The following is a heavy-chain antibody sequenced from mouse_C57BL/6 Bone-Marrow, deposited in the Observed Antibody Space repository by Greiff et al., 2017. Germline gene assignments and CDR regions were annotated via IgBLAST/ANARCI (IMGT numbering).Heavy chain of an antibody. CDR3: ARWLLYYAMDY. J-gene: IGHJ4*01. Sequence: VKLVESGAELARPGASVKLSCKASGYTFTSYGISWVKQRTGQGLEWIGEIYPRSGNTYYNEKFKGKATLTADKSSSTAYMERRSLTSEDSAVYFCARWLLYYAMDYWGQGTSVTVSS. CDR2: IYPRSGNT. V-gene: IGHV1-81*01. D-gene: IGHD2-3*01. CDR1: GYTFTSYG.